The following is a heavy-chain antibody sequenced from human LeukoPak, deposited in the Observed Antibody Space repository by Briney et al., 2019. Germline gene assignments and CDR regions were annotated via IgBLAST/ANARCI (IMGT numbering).Heavy chain of an antibody. J-gene: IGHJ3*02. V-gene: IGHV3-9*01. CDR1: GFTFDDYA. CDR2: ISWNSGSI. D-gene: IGHD6-13*01. Sequence: TGGSLRLSCAASGFTFDDYAMHWVRQAPGKGLEWVSGISWNSGSIGYADSVKGRFTISRDNAKNTLYLQMNSLRAEDTAVYYCARDSSSWAMYPYDAFDIWGQGTMVTVSS. CDR3: ARDSSSWAMYPYDAFDI.